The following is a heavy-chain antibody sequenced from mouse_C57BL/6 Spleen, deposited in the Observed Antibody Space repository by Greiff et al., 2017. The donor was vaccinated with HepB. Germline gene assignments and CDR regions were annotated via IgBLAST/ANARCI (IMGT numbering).Heavy chain of an antibody. V-gene: IGHV1-53*01. CDR3: AREGYYYGSSLLFDV. CDR1: GYTFTSYW. D-gene: IGHD1-1*01. Sequence: QVQLQQPGPELVKPGASVKLSCKASGYTFTSYWMHWVKQRPGQGLEWIGNINPSNGGTNYNEKFKSKATLTVDKSSRAAYMQLSSLTSEDSAVYNCAREGYYYGSSLLFDVSGTGTTVTVSS. J-gene: IGHJ1*03. CDR2: INPSNGGT.